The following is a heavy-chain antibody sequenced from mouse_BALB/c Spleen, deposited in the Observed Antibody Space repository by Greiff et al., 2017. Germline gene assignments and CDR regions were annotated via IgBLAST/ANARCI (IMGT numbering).Heavy chain of an antibody. J-gene: IGHJ1*01. D-gene: IGHD2-14*01. Sequence: EVMLVESGGGLVQPGGSRKLSCAASGFTFSSFGMHWVRQAPEKGLEGVAYISSGSSTIYYADTVKGRFTISRDNPKNTLFLQMTSLRSEDTAMYYCARYYRYDGYFDVWGAGTTVTVSS. CDR2: ISSGSSTI. V-gene: IGHV5-17*02. CDR3: ARYYRYDGYFDV. CDR1: GFTFSSFG.